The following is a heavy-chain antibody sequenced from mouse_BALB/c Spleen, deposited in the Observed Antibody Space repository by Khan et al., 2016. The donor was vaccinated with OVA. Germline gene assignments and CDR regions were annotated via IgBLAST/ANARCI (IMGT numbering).Heavy chain of an antibody. CDR2: IYPGTTDT. CDR1: GYTFTSYW. D-gene: IGHD4-1*01. V-gene: IGHV1-5*01. J-gene: IGHJ3*01. Sequence: EVQLQQSGTVLARPGASVKMSCKASGYTFTSYWMHWVKQRPGQGLEWIGDIYPGTTDTNYNQKFKGKAKLTAVTSTRTAYMEHYSLTKEDSAGYYCTRRNWDVAWFAYWGQGSLVTVSA. CDR3: TRRNWDVAWFAY.